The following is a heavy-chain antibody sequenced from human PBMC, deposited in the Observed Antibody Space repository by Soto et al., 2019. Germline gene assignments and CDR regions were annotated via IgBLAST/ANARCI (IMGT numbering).Heavy chain of an antibody. CDR3: ARDSSGWYGFDY. V-gene: IGHV2-5*02. J-gene: IGHJ4*02. Sequence: QITLKESGPTLVKPTQTLTLTCAFSGFSLSTRGVCVGWIRQPPGKALEWLALIYWDDDKRYSPSLKSRLTITKDTCKNQVVLTMTNMDPVDTATYYCARDSSGWYGFDYWGQGTLVTVSS. D-gene: IGHD6-19*01. CDR1: GFSLSTRGVC. CDR2: IYWDDDK.